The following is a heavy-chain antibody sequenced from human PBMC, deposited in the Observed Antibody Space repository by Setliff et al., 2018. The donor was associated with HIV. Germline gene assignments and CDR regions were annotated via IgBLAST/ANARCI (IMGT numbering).Heavy chain of an antibody. CDR2: IDRDGSET. D-gene: IGHD3-10*01. CDR1: TFNDYW. V-gene: IGHV3-7*01. J-gene: IGHJ6*02. Sequence: TFNDYWMSWVRQAPGKGLEWVANIDRDGSETNYVDSVKGRFTIFRDNAKSSMYLQMNSLRAEDTAIYYCARKFRPGHGVDVWGQGTTVTVSS. CDR3: ARKFRPGHGVDV.